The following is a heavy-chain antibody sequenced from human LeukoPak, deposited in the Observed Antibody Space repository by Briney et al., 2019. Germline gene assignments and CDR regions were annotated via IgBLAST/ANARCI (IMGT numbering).Heavy chain of an antibody. CDR3: ARLVVPAAIGVDYYYHMDV. V-gene: IGHV5-51*01. D-gene: IGHD2-2*02. CDR2: IYPGNSDT. Sequence: GESLKISCRGSGDNFTRYWIGWVRQMPGKGLEWRVIIYPGNSDTRYSPSFQGQVTISADKSISTAYLQLSSLKASDTAMYYCARLVVPAAIGVDYYYHMDVWGKGTTVTVSS. CDR1: GDNFTRYW. J-gene: IGHJ6*03.